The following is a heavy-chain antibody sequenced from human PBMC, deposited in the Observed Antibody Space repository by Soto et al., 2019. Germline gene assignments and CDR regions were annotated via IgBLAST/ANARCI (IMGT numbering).Heavy chain of an antibody. CDR2: IYPGDSDT. Sequence: RGESLKISCNGSGYSFTSYWIGWVRQMPGKGLEWMGIIYPGDSDTRYSPSFQGQVTISADKSISTAYLQWSSLKASDTAMYYCARSATLSGNYYFDYWGQGSLVTVSS. J-gene: IGHJ4*02. CDR3: ARSATLSGNYYFDY. D-gene: IGHD1-26*01. V-gene: IGHV5-51*01. CDR1: GYSFTSYW.